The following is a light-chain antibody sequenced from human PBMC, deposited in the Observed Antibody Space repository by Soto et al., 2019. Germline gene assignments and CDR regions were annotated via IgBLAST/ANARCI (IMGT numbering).Light chain of an antibody. J-gene: IGKJ1*01. CDR2: KAS. V-gene: IGKV1-5*03. Sequence: IQMSQSPSTLSASVGDRVTITCRASQSISSWLAWYQQKPGKAPKLLIYKASSLESGVPSRFSGSGSGTEFTLTISSLQPDDFATYYCQHYNSYSEAFGQGTKADI. CDR3: QHYNSYSEA. CDR1: QSISSW.